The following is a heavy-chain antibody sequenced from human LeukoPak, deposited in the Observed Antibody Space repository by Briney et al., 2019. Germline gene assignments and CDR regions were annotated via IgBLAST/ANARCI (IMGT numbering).Heavy chain of an antibody. V-gene: IGHV3-66*01. Sequence: GGSLRLSCAASGFTVSSNYMSWVSQAPGKGLEWVSVIYSGGSTYYADSVKGRFTISRDNPKNTLYLQMNSLRAEDTAVYYCARSVGGSIDGSSGYPDYWGQGTLVTVSS. CDR2: IYSGGST. J-gene: IGHJ4*02. CDR3: ARSVGGSIDGSSGYPDY. CDR1: GFTVSSNY. D-gene: IGHD3-22*01.